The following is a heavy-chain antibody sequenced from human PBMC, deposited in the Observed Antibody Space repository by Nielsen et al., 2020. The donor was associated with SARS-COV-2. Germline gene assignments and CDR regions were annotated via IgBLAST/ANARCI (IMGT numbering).Heavy chain of an antibody. CDR3: ARVLYGPRGHMDV. D-gene: IGHD3-10*01. CDR2: IYYGGST. J-gene: IGHJ6*02. CDR1: GDSISSYR. V-gene: IGHV4-59*08. Sequence: SETLSLTCTVSGDSISSYRWSWIRQPPGQGLEWIGYIYYGGSTKYKQSLEGRVTISLDTSKHQFYLKVPSVTAADTAVYFCARVLYGPRGHMDVWGLGTTVTVSS.